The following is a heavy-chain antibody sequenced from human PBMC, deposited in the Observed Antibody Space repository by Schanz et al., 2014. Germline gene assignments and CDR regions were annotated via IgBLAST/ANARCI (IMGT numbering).Heavy chain of an antibody. Sequence: EVQLVESGGGLVKPGGSLRLSCGVSGFTASSHSMNWVRQAPGKGLEWVSSLSSRSSHIYYADSVKGRFTVSRDNAKNSVYLQMKGRRAEDTPVYSGPADLWFGAVWGVWWGQGTLVTVSS. J-gene: IGHJ4*02. V-gene: IGHV3-21*02. CDR2: LSSRSSHI. CDR3: PADLWFGAVWGVW. D-gene: IGHD3-10*01. CDR1: GFTASSHS.